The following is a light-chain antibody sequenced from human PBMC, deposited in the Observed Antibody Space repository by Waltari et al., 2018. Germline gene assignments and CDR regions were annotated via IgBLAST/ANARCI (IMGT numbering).Light chain of an antibody. CDR3: SSYTSTNTFGL. CDR2: NVS. Sequence: QSALTQPASVSGSPGQSITISCTGTTSDVGGYNSVSWYQQHPGKAPKLMIHNVSNRPSGVSNRFSGSKSGNTASLTISGLQAEEEAVYYCSSYTSTNTFGLFGGGTKLTVL. V-gene: IGLV2-14*03. J-gene: IGLJ3*02. CDR1: TSDVGGYNS.